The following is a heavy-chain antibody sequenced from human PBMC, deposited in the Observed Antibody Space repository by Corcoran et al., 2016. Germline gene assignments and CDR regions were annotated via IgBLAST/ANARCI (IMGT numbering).Heavy chain of an antibody. V-gene: IGHV3-30*18. CDR2: ISYDGSNK. CDR1: GFTFSSYG. D-gene: IGHD5-12*01. CDR3: AKALRRGPPMYYFDY. J-gene: IGHJ4*02. Sequence: QVQLVEFGGGMVQPGRSLRLSCAASGFTFSSYGMHWVRQAPGKGLEWVAVISYDGSNKYYADSVKGRFTISRDNSKNTLYLQMNSLRAEDTAVYYCAKALRRGPPMYYFDYWGQGTLVTVSS.